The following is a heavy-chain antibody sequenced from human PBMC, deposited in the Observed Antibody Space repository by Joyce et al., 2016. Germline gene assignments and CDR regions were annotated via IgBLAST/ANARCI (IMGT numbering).Heavy chain of an antibody. CDR2: ITYWSGTR. V-gene: IGHV3-48*04. J-gene: IGHJ4*02. CDR3: ARVTLTADDY. CDR1: GFTFSSYD. Sequence: EVQLVESGGGLVQPGGSLRLSCAASGFTFSSYDMNWVRQAPGRGLEGISYITYWSGTRDYADSVKGRFTISRDNAKNSLYLQMNNLRAEDTAVYYCARVTLTADDYWGQGTLVTVSS. D-gene: IGHD1-14*01.